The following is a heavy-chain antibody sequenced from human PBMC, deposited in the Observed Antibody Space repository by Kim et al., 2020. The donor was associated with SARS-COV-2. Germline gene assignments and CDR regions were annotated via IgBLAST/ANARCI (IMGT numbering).Heavy chain of an antibody. D-gene: IGHD6-13*01. V-gene: IGHV4-31*03. CDR2: IYYSGST. Sequence: SETLSLTCTVSGGSISSGGYYWSWIRQHPGKGLEWIGYIYYSGSTYYNPSLKSRVTISVDTSKNQFSLKLSSVTAADTAVYYCASLISSSWYFDYWGQGTLVTVSS. CDR3: ASLISSSWYFDY. CDR1: GGSISSGGYY. J-gene: IGHJ4*02.